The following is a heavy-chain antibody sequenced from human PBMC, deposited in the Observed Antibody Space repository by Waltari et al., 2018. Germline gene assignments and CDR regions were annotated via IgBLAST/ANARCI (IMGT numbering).Heavy chain of an antibody. CDR2: IYYSGST. CDR1: GGPISSYY. J-gene: IGHJ4*02. V-gene: IGHV4-59*01. CDR3: ARDSSDTYFDY. D-gene: IGHD5-18*01. Sequence: QVQLQESGPGLVKPSETLSLTCTVSGGPISSYYWSWIRQPPGKGLEWIGYIYYSGSTNYNPSLKSRVTISVDTSKNQFSLKLSSVTAADTAVYYCARDSSDTYFDYWGQGTLVTVSS.